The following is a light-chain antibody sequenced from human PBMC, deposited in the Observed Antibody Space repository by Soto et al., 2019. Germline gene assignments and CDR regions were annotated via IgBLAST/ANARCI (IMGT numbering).Light chain of an antibody. V-gene: IGKV3-15*01. CDR1: QRVGSN. Sequence: EIVTTQSPATLSVSPGEGATLSCRASQRVGSNLAWYQQKPGQAPRLLIYGASTRATGIPARFSGSGSGTDFTLTISSLQSEDFAVYYCQQYNNWPPWTFGQGTKVDI. CDR2: GAS. CDR3: QQYNNWPPWT. J-gene: IGKJ1*01.